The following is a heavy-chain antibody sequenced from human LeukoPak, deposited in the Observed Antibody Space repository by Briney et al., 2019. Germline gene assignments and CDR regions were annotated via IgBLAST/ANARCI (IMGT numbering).Heavy chain of an antibody. J-gene: IGHJ3*02. CDR3: ARDKGLPQAFDI. D-gene: IGHD5/OR15-5a*01. CDR1: GGSISSFY. Sequence: SETLSLTCTVSGGSISSFYWSWIRQPPGKGLGYIGYISYSETTSYNPSLKSRVTISVDTSKNQFSLKLTSVTAADTAVYYCARDKGLPQAFDIWGQGTLVTVSS. CDR2: ISYSETT. V-gene: IGHV4-59*01.